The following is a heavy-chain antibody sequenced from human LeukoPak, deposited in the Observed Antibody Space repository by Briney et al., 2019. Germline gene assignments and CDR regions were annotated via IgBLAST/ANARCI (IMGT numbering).Heavy chain of an antibody. J-gene: IGHJ4*02. CDR1: GFTFSSYA. CDR3: AKGGARGLIMYYFDY. D-gene: IGHD3-10*01. CDR2: ISGSGGST. V-gene: IGHV3-23*01. Sequence: GGSLRLSCAASGFTFSSYAMSWVRQAPGKGLEWVSAISGSGGSTYYADSVKGRFTISRDNSKNTLYLRMNSLRAEDTALYYCAKGGARGLIMYYFDYWGQGTLVTVSS.